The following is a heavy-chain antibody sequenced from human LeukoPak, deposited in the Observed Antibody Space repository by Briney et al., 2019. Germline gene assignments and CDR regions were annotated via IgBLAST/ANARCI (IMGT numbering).Heavy chain of an antibody. CDR2: ISSNGGST. CDR1: GXTFSSYA. V-gene: IGHV3-64*01. D-gene: IGHD6-6*01. Sequence: GGSLRLSCAASGXTFSSYAMHWVRQAPGKGLEYVSAISSNGGSTYYANSVKGRFTISRDNSKNTLYLQMGSLRAEDMAVYYCARAVLAARRASYYFDYWGQGTLVTVSS. CDR3: ARAVLAARRASYYFDY. J-gene: IGHJ4*02.